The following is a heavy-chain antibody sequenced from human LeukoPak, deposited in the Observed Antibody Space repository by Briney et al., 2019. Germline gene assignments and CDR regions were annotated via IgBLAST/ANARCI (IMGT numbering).Heavy chain of an antibody. CDR3: ARAWGDGFDY. V-gene: IGHV4-59*01. D-gene: IGHD2-21*02. J-gene: IGHJ4*02. CDR1: GDSISSYY. CDR2: IYYSGST. Sequence: PSETLSLTCTVSGDSISSYYWTWIRQPPGKGLEWIGYIYYSGSTNYNPSLKSRVTISLDTSKNQFSLKLSSVTAADTAVYYCARAWGDGFDYWGQGTLVTVSS.